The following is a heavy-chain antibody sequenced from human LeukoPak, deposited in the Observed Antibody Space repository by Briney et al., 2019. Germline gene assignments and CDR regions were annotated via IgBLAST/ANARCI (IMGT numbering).Heavy chain of an antibody. CDR3: ARDELVVPAATINWFDP. J-gene: IGHJ5*02. V-gene: IGHV1-18*01. CDR2: ISAYNGNT. D-gene: IGHD2-2*01. CDR1: GYTFTSYG. Sequence: ASVKVSCKASGYTFTSYGISWVRQAPGQGLEWMGWISAYNGNTNYAQKLQGRVTMTTDTSTSTAHMELRSLRSDDTAVYYCARDELVVPAATINWFDPWGQGTLVTVSS.